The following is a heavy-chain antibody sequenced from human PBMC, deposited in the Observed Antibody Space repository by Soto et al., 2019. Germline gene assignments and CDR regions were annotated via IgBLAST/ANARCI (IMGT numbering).Heavy chain of an antibody. V-gene: IGHV4-30-2*01. CDR1: GGSISSGGYS. CDR3: ARGSPLACSGGSCYSHWFDP. D-gene: IGHD2-15*01. Sequence: SETLSLTCAVSGGSISSGGYSWSWIRQPPGKGLEWIGYIYHSGSTYYNPSLKSRVTISVDRSKNQFSLKLSSVTAADTAVYYCARGSPLACSGGSCYSHWFDPWGQGTLVTVSS. CDR2: IYHSGST. J-gene: IGHJ5*02.